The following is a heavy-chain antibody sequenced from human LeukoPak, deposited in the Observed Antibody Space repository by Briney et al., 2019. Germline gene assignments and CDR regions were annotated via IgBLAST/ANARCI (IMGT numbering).Heavy chain of an antibody. Sequence: GASVKVSCKASGYTFTSYYMHWVRQAPGQGLEWMGIINPSGGSTSYAQKFQGRVTMTRDMSTSTVYMELSSLRSEDTAVYYCARGGGSMVRGVMSYYYMDVWGKGTTVTVSS. D-gene: IGHD3-10*01. V-gene: IGHV1-46*01. CDR1: GYTFTSYY. CDR2: INPSGGST. J-gene: IGHJ6*03. CDR3: ARGGGSMVRGVMSYYYMDV.